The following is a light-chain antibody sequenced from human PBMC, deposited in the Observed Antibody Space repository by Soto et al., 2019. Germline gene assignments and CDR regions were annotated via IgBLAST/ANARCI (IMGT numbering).Light chain of an antibody. CDR3: CSYAGTYTWV. V-gene: IGLV2-11*01. CDR2: DVS. J-gene: IGLJ3*02. CDR1: SSDVGGYNY. Sequence: QSVLTQPRSVSGSPGQSVTISCPGTSSDVGGYNYVSWYQQHPGKAPKLMIYDVSQRPSGVPNRFSGSKSDNTASLTISGLQAEDEADYYCCSYAGTYTWVFGGGTKVTVL.